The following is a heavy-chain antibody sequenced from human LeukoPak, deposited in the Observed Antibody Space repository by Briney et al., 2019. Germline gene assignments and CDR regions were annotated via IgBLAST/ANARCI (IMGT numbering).Heavy chain of an antibody. CDR2: INPSGGST. V-gene: IGHV1-46*01. CDR1: GYTFTSYY. CDR3: AREFDRRSTVTTGAFDI. Sequence: GASVKVSCKASGYTFTSYYMHWVRQAPGQGLEWMGIINPSGGSTSYAQKFQGRVTMTRDTSTSTVYMELSSLRSEDTAVYYCAREFDRRSTVTTGAFDIWDQGTMVTVSS. J-gene: IGHJ3*02. D-gene: IGHD4-17*01.